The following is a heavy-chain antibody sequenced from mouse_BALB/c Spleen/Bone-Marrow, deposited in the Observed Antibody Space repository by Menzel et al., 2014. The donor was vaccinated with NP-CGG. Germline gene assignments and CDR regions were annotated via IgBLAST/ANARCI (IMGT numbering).Heavy chain of an antibody. CDR1: GFDFSRYW. CDR2: INPDSSTI. J-gene: IGHJ2*01. V-gene: IGHV4-1*02. D-gene: IGHD1-1*01. CDR3: ARLDYYDSLNY. Sequence: EVQLQESGGGLVQPGGSLKLSCAASGFDFSRYWMSWVRQAPGKGLEWIGEINPDSSTINYTPSLKDKFIISRDNAKNTLFLRLTKVRSEDTALYYCARLDYYDSLNYWGQGTTLTVSS.